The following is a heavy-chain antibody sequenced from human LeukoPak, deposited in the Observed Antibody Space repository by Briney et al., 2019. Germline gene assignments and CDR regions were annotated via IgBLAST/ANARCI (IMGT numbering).Heavy chain of an antibody. D-gene: IGHD6-6*01. Sequence: GGSLRLSCAASGFTFSSYSMNWVRQAPGKGLEWVSYISSSSSSIYYADSVKGRFTISRDNAKNSLYLQMNSLRAEDTAVYYCAREDYCSSPNAFDIWGQGTMVTVSS. J-gene: IGHJ3*02. V-gene: IGHV3-48*01. CDR3: AREDYCSSPNAFDI. CDR2: ISSSSSSI. CDR1: GFTFSSYS.